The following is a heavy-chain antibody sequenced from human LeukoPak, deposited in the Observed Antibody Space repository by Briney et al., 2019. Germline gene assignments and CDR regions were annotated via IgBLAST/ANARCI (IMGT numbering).Heavy chain of an antibody. CDR2: INQSGST. CDR3: ARSPTKRVTEDY. Sequence: SSETPSLTCAVYGGSLGGYYWSWIRQPPGKGLEWIGEINQSGSTTYNPSLKSRVTISVDMSKNQFSLKMNSVTAADTAVYFCARSPTKRVTEDYWGQGTLVTVSS. CDR1: GGSLGGYY. V-gene: IGHV4-34*01. J-gene: IGHJ4*02. D-gene: IGHD5-18*01.